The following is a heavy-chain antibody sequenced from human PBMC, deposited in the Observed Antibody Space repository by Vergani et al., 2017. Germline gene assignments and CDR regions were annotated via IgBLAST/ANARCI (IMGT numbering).Heavy chain of an antibody. Sequence: QVQLQESGPGLVKPSETLSLTCTVSGGSISSYYWSWIRQPPGKGLEWIGYIYYSGSTNYNPSLKSRVTISVDTSKNQFSLKRSSVTAADTAVYYCARTLALGGYNWFDPWGQGTLVTVSS. CDR1: GGSISSYY. D-gene: IGHD1-26*01. J-gene: IGHJ5*02. V-gene: IGHV4-59*01. CDR2: IYYSGST. CDR3: ARTLALGGYNWFDP.